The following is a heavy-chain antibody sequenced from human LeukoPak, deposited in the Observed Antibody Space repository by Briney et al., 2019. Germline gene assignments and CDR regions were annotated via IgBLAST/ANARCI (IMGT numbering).Heavy chain of an antibody. V-gene: IGHV3-15*01. D-gene: IGHD5-18*01. CDR1: GFTFSNAW. CDR3: TTDEYSYGLSFDY. Sequence: PGGSLRLSCAASGFTFSNAWMSWVRQAPGKGLEWVGRIKSKTDGGTTDYAAPVKGRFTISRDDSKNTLYLQMNSLKTEDTAVYYCTTDEYSYGLSFDYWGQGTLVTVSS. J-gene: IGHJ4*02. CDR2: IKSKTDGGTT.